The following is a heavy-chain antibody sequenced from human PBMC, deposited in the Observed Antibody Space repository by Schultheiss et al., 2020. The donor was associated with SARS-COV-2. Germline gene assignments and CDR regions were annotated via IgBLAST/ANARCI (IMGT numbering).Heavy chain of an antibody. CDR2: ISSSGSTI. CDR3: ARGSGYSYGPFDY. J-gene: IGHJ4*02. V-gene: IGHV3-48*03. CDR1: GFTFSSYE. Sequence: GSLRLSCAASGFTFSSYEMNWVRQAPGKGLEWVSYISSSGSTIYYADSVKGRFTISRDNAKNSLYLQMNSLRAEDTAVYYCARGSGYSYGPFDYWGQGTLVTVSS. D-gene: IGHD5-18*01.